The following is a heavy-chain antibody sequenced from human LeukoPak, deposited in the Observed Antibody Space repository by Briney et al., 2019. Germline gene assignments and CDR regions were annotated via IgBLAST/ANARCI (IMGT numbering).Heavy chain of an antibody. CDR3: ARDTRGGNDY. J-gene: IGHJ4*02. V-gene: IGHV4-30-2*01. CDR2: IYHSGST. CDR1: GGSISSGGYY. D-gene: IGHD4-23*01. Sequence: SETLSLTCTVSGGSISSGGYYWSWIRQPPGKGLEWIGYIYHSGSTYYNPSLKSRVTISVDRSKNQFSLKLSSVTAADTAVYYCARDTRGGNDYWGQGTLVTVSS.